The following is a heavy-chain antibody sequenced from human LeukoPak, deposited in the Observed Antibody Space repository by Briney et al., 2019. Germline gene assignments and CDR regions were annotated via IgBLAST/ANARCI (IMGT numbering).Heavy chain of an antibody. Sequence: ASVKVSCKASGGTFSSYAISWVRQAPGQGLEWMGIINPSGGSTSYAQKFQGRVTMTRDTSTSTVYMELSSLRSEDTAVYYCARGPGTIYGMDVWGQGTTVTVSS. CDR3: ARGPGTIYGMDV. J-gene: IGHJ6*02. D-gene: IGHD1/OR15-1a*01. CDR2: INPSGGST. CDR1: GGTFSSYA. V-gene: IGHV1-46*01.